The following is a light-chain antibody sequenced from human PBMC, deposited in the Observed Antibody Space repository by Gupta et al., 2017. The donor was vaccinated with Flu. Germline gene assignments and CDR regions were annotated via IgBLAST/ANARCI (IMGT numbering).Light chain of an antibody. CDR3: QHYNNWPLYS. V-gene: IGKV3-15*01. CDR1: QSVVTN. J-gene: IGKJ2*03. Sequence: EIVMTQSPATLSVSPGERATLSCRASQSVVTNLAWYQHKPGQAPRLLIYGASTRDSGIPARFSGSGYGTDFTLTISSRQSEDFAVYYCQHYNNWPLYSFGQGTKLEIK. CDR2: GAS.